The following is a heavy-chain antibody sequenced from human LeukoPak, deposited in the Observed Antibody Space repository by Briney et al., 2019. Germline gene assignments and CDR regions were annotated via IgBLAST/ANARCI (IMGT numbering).Heavy chain of an antibody. J-gene: IGHJ4*02. V-gene: IGHV3-21*06. Sequence: KPGGSLRLSCAASGFTFSSYSLNWVRQAPGKGLEWVSCITSNIHTYYADSVRGRFTISRDNSQNSVYLVMNSLRAEDTAVYYCARERDTSMVALDSWGQGTLVTVSS. CDR2: ITSNIHT. CDR3: ARERDTSMVALDS. CDR1: GFTFSSYS. D-gene: IGHD5-18*01.